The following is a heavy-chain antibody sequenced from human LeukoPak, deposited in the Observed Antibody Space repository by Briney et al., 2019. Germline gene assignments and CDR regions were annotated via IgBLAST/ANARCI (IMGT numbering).Heavy chain of an antibody. CDR2: ISYDGSNK. CDR3: ARVFVSIAVAEAVFDY. Sequence: SGGSLRLSCAASGFTFSSYAMHWVRQAPGKGLEWAAVISYDGSNKYYADSVKGRFTISRDNSKNTLYLQMNSLRAEDTAVYYCARVFVSIAVAEAVFDYWGQGTLVTVSS. J-gene: IGHJ4*02. D-gene: IGHD6-19*01. V-gene: IGHV3-30-3*01. CDR1: GFTFSSYA.